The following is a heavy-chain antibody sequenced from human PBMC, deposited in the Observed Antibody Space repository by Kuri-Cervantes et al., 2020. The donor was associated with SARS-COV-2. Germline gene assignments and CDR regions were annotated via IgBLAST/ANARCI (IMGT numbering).Heavy chain of an antibody. CDR3: AHRLSNVWGSYLDY. Sequence: SGPTLVKPTETLTLTCTVSGFSLSNARMGVSWIRQPPGKALEWLALIYWDDDKRYSPSLKSRLTITKDTSKNQVVLAMTNMDPVDTATYYCAHRLSNVWGSYLDYWGQGTLVTVSS. J-gene: IGHJ4*02. V-gene: IGHV2-5*02. CDR1: GFSLSNARMG. D-gene: IGHD3-16*02. CDR2: IYWDDDK.